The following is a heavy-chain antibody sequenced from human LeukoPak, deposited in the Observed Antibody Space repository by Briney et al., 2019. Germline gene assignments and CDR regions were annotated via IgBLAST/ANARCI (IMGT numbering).Heavy chain of an antibody. CDR3: AKTHFYNSSGYYFPFDN. D-gene: IGHD3-22*01. J-gene: IGHJ4*02. V-gene: IGHV4-39*07. CDR1: SGSISSYAYF. Sequence: SETLSPTCSVSSGSISSYAYFWGWIRQPPGQALEWIGTIYYSGSTYYNPSLGSRVTISVDTSKNQFSPRLSSVTAADTAVYYCAKTHFYNSSGYYFPFDNWSQGTLVTVSS. CDR2: IYYSGST.